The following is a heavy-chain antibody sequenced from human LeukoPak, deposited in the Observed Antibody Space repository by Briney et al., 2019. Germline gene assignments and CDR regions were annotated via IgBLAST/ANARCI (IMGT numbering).Heavy chain of an antibody. CDR1: GGSFSGYY. CDR3: ARINYYDSSGYYSGDFDY. J-gene: IGHJ4*02. CDR2: INHSGST. V-gene: IGHV4-34*01. D-gene: IGHD3-22*01. Sequence: PSETLSLTCAVYGGSFSGYYWSWIRQPPGKGLEWIGEINHSGSTNYNPSLKSRVTISVDTSKNQFSLKLSSVTAADTAVYYCARINYYDSSGYYSGDFDYWGQGTLVTVSS.